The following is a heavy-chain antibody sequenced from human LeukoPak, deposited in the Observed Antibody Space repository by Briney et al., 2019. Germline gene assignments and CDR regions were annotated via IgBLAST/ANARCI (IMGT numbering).Heavy chain of an antibody. CDR2: ISAYNGNT. D-gene: IGHD3-10*01. V-gene: IGHV1-18*04. CDR1: GYTFTSYG. Sequence: GASVKVSCRASGYTFTSYGISWVRQAPGQGLEWMGWISAYNGNTNYAQKLQGRVTMTTDTSTSTAYMELRSLRSDDTAVYYCARTLACGSGSYSGYYWGQGTLVTVSS. CDR3: ARTLACGSGSYSGYY. J-gene: IGHJ4*02.